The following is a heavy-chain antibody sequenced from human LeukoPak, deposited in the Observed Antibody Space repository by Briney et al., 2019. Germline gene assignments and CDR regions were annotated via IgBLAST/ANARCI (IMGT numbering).Heavy chain of an antibody. D-gene: IGHD5-24*01. V-gene: IGHV3-7*01. CDR2: IKQDGSEK. Sequence: GGSLRLSCTASGFTFGDYAMSWVRQAPGKGLEWVANIKQDGSEKYYVDSVKGRFTISRDNAKNSLYLQMNSLRAEDTAVYYCAREWAEMATIFWGQGTLVTVSS. J-gene: IGHJ4*02. CDR3: AREWAEMATIF. CDR1: GFTFGDYA.